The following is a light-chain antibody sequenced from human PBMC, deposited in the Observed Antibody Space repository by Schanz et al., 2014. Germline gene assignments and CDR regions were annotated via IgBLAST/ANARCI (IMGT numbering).Light chain of an antibody. Sequence: EIVMTQSPVTLSVSPGERATLSCRASQSVASNLAWYQQKPGQAPRLLIYDASSRATGIPDRFSGSGSGTEFTLTISSLQSEDFAVYYCQQRDNWPLLTFGGGTKVEIK. CDR3: QQRDNWPLLT. CDR1: QSVASN. CDR2: DAS. J-gene: IGKJ4*01. V-gene: IGKV3D-15*01.